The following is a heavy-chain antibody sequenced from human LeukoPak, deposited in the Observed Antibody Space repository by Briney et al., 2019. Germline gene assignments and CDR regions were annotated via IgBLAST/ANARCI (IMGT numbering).Heavy chain of an antibody. V-gene: IGHV3-23*01. CDR3: AKESIRRNYDYVWGSYRRGYFDY. Sequence: PGGSLRLSCAASGFTFSSYAMSWVRQAPGKGLEWVAAISGSGGSTYYADSVKGRFTISRDNFKNTLYLQMNSLRAEDTAVYYCAKESIRRNYDYVWGSYRRGYFDYWGQGTLVTVSS. CDR1: GFTFSSYA. J-gene: IGHJ4*02. D-gene: IGHD3-16*02. CDR2: ISGSGGST.